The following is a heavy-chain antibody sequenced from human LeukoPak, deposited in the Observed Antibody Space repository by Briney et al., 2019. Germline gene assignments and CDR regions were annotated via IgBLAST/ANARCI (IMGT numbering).Heavy chain of an antibody. CDR3: ARNRAFTVTNYWYFDL. Sequence: GGSLRLSCAASGFTFNSYVMHWVRQAPGKGLEWVSFIYNSGLTIYYADPVKGRFTISRDNAKNSLYLHMNSMRVENAAVYYCARNRAFTVTNYWYFDLWGRGTLVTVSS. CDR2: IYNSGLTI. D-gene: IGHD4-17*01. CDR1: GFTFNSYV. V-gene: IGHV3-48*03. J-gene: IGHJ2*01.